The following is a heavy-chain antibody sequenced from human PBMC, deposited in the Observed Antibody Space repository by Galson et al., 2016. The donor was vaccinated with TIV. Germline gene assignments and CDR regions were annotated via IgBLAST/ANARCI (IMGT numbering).Heavy chain of an antibody. Sequence: SLRLSCAASGFTDSRLSFSDYCMTWVRQAPGKGLEWVANIKQDGSEKFCVDSVKGRFSISRDNAKNSLFLQMNSLRAEDTAVYYCARGSYFGLDVWGQGTPVTVSS. CDR2: IKQDGSEK. CDR1: GFTDSRLSFSDYC. J-gene: IGHJ6*02. CDR3: ARGSYFGLDV. D-gene: IGHD3-10*01. V-gene: IGHV3-7*03.